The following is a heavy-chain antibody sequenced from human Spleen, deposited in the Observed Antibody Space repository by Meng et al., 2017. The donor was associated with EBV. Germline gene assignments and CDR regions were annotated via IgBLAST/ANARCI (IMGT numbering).Heavy chain of an antibody. CDR1: GAAITSSNW. V-gene: IGHV4-4*02. J-gene: IGHJ4*02. Sequence: QGELQGSGPGLLTPSGPLSLTCAVSGAAITSSNWWCWVRQPPGKGLEWIGKIYHSGSTNYNPSLKSRVTISVDKSKNQFSLKLSSVTAADTAVYYCASGVSGDYSRHFDYWGQGTLVTVSS. D-gene: IGHD2-21*02. CDR3: ASGVSGDYSRHFDY. CDR2: IYHSGST.